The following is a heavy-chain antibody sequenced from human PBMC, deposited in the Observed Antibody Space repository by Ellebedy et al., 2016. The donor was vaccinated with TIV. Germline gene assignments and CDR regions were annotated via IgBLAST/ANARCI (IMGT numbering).Heavy chain of an antibody. Sequence: SVKVSCKASGVTFSSHAISWVRQAPGQGLEWLGGITPIFRTTNYAQKFQGRLTMSTDTSTSTAYMELRSLKSDDTAVYYCARDMVQGMVAIYVWFDFWGQGTLVTVSS. CDR1: GVTFSSHA. J-gene: IGHJ4*02. CDR3: ARDMVQGMVAIYVWFDF. CDR2: ITPIFRTT. V-gene: IGHV1-69*05. D-gene: IGHD3-10*01.